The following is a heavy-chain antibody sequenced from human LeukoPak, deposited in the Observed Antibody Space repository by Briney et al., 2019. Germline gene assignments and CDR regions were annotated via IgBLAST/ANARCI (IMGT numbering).Heavy chain of an antibody. V-gene: IGHV3-21*01. Sequence: GGSLRLSCAASGFAFSSYSMNWVRQAPGKGLEWVSSISSSSSYIYYADSVKGRFTISRDNAKNSLYLQMNSLRAEDTAVYYCASGATGFDYWGQGTLVTVSS. CDR1: GFAFSSYS. J-gene: IGHJ4*02. D-gene: IGHD4/OR15-4a*01. CDR3: ASGATGFDY. CDR2: ISSSSSYI.